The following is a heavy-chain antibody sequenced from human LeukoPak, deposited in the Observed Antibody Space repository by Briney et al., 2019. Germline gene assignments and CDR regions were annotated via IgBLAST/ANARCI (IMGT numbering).Heavy chain of an antibody. CDR3: ARDKDGMDV. V-gene: IGHV1-2*02. J-gene: IGHJ6*02. Sequence: SGGSLRLSCAASGFTFSSYGMHWVRQAPGKGLEWMGWINPNSDGTNYAQKFQGRVTMTRDTSISTAYMELSRLRSDDTAVYYCARDKDGMDVWGQGTTVTVSS. CDR2: INPNSDGT. CDR1: GFTFSSYG.